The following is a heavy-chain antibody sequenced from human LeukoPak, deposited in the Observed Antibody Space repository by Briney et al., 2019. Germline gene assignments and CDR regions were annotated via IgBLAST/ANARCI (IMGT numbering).Heavy chain of an antibody. V-gene: IGHV1-69*05. CDR1: GGTFIKYG. D-gene: IGHD1-26*01. J-gene: IGHJ4*02. CDR3: ARVTTSGATYNFDY. CDR2: ITPISATS. Sequence: SVKVSCKASGGTFIKYGITWVRQSPGQGLEWMGGITPISATSTYAQKFQGRVTITTDESTSTAYMELSSLRSEDAAVYYCARVTTSGATYNFDYWGQGTLVTVSS.